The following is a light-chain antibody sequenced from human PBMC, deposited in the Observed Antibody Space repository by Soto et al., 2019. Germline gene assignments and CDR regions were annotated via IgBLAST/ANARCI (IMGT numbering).Light chain of an antibody. J-gene: IGKJ1*01. Sequence: EIVMTQSPATLSVSPGERATLSCRASQSVSSNLAWYQQKPGQAPRLLIYGASTRATGIPARFSGSGSGTEFTLTISSLQSEDFAVDYCQQYNNCSQAFGQGTKVEIK. CDR1: QSVSSN. CDR2: GAS. CDR3: QQYNNCSQA. V-gene: IGKV3-15*01.